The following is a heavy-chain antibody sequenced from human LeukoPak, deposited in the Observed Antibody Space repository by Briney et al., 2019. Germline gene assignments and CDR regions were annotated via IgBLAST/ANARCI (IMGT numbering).Heavy chain of an antibody. J-gene: IGHJ6*03. CDR3: ARAWGVANYYYSMDV. D-gene: IGHD3-10*01. CDR2: IIPIFGTA. CDR1: GGTFSSYA. Sequence: SVKVSCKASGGTFSSYAISWVRQAPGQGLEWMGRIIPIFGTANYAQKFQGRVTITTNESISTAYMELSSLRSEDTAVYYCARAWGVANYYYSMDVWGKGTTVTVSS. V-gene: IGHV1-69*05.